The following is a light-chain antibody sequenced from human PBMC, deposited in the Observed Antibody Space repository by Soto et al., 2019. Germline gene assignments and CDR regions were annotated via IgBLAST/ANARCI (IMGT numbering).Light chain of an antibody. CDR2: AAS. J-gene: IGKJ4*01. Sequence: DIQMTQSPSSLSASVGDRVTITCRASQSISSYLNWYQQKPGKAPKLLIYAASSLQSGVPSRFSGSGSGTDFTLTISSLQPEEFATYYCQQSYSTPCTFGGGTKVEIK. V-gene: IGKV1-39*01. CDR1: QSISSY. CDR3: QQSYSTPCT.